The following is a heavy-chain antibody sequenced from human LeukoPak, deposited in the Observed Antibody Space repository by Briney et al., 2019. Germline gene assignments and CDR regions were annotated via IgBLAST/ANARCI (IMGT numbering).Heavy chain of an antibody. CDR1: GGSISSYY. CDR2: IYHSGST. D-gene: IGHD2-2*02. V-gene: IGHV4-59*01. Sequence: PSETLSLTCTVSGGSISSYYWSWIRQPPGKGLEWIGYIYHSGSTYYNPSLKSRVTISVDTSKNQFSLKLSSVTAADTAVYYCASAAIRTTGYYFDYWGQGTLVTVSS. J-gene: IGHJ4*02. CDR3: ASAAIRTTGYYFDY.